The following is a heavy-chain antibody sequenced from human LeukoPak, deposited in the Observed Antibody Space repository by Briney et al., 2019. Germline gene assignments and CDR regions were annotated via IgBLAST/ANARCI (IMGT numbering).Heavy chain of an antibody. V-gene: IGHV4-30-4*01. D-gene: IGHD2-15*01. J-gene: IGHJ4*02. CDR3: ARAPTYCSGGSCYASDFDY. CDR2: IYYSGST. CDR1: GGSISSGDCY. Sequence: PSETLSLTCTVSGGSISSGDCYWSWIRQPPGKGLEWIGYIYYSGSTYYNPSLKSRVTISVDTSKNQFSLKLSSVTAADTAVYYCARAPTYCSGGSCYASDFDYWGQGTLVTVSS.